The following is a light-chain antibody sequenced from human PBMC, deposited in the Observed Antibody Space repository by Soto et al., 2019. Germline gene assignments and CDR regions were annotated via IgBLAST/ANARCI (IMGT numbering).Light chain of an antibody. Sequence: QSALTQPASVSGSPGQSITISCTGTSSDVGSYNLVSWYQQHPGKAPKLMIYEVSKRPSGVSNRFSGSKSGNTASLTISGLQAEDEADYYCCSYAGRATVVFGGGTKLTVL. CDR3: CSYAGRATVV. CDR2: EVS. V-gene: IGLV2-23*02. CDR1: SSDVGSYNL. J-gene: IGLJ2*01.